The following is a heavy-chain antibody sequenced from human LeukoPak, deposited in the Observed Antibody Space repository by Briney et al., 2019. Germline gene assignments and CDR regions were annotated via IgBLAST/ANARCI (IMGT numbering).Heavy chain of an antibody. CDR3: ARSPLLTGKKGDSSCYFDY. CDR2: ISSRGSII. J-gene: IGHJ4*02. Sequence: PGGSLRLSCAASGFTFSDYYMSWIRQAPGKGLEWISYISSRGSIIYYADSVKGRFTISRDNAKNSLYLQMNSLRAEDTAVYYCARSPLLTGKKGDSSCYFDYWGQGTLVTVSS. CDR1: GFTFSDYY. D-gene: IGHD6-13*01. V-gene: IGHV3-11*01.